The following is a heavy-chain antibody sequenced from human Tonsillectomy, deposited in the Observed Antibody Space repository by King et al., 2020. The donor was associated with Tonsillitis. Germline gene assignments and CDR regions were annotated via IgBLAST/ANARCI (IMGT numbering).Heavy chain of an antibody. Sequence: VQLVESGGGLVQPGGSLGLSCAASGFTFSNYAMTWVRQAPGKGLEWVAGITGGADFTCYADSVKGRFTISRDNSNNTLYLQMNSLRAEDTAVYYCTKLRQGYQQLADFDYWGQGTLVTVSS. CDR3: TKLRQGYQQLADFDY. CDR2: ITGGADFT. D-gene: IGHD6-13*01. J-gene: IGHJ4*02. V-gene: IGHV3-23*04. CDR1: GFTFSNYA.